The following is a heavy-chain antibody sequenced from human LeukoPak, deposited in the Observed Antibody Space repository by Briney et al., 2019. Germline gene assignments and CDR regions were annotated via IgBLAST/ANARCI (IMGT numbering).Heavy chain of an antibody. J-gene: IGHJ4*02. V-gene: IGHV1-24*01. CDR2: FDPEDGET. CDR1: GYTLTELS. Sequence: ASVKVSCKVSGYTLTELSMHWVRQAPGKGLEWMGGFDPEDGETIYAQKFQGRVTMTEDTSTDTAYMELSSLRSEDTAVYYCATGIVATIEADFDYWGQGTLVTVSS. CDR3: ATGIVATIEADFDY. D-gene: IGHD5-12*01.